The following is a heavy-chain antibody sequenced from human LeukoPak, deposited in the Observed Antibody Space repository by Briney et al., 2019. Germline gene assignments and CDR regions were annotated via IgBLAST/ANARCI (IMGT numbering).Heavy chain of an antibody. CDR1: GNTFTSYY. Sequence: ASVKVSCKASGNTFTSYYMHWVRQATGQGLEWMGWMNPKSGNTGSAQRFQGRVTMTRDTSISTAYMELISLRSEDTAVYYCAGVWGAIDYWGQGTLVTVSS. CDR2: MNPKSGNT. D-gene: IGHD1-26*01. V-gene: IGHV1-8*02. CDR3: AGVWGAIDY. J-gene: IGHJ4*02.